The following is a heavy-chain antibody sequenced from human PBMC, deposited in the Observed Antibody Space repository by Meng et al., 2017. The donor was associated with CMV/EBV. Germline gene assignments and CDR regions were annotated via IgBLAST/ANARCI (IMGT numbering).Heavy chain of an antibody. CDR2: IYYSGST. CDR3: ARLDGDGGQDY. V-gene: IGHV4-39*01. J-gene: IGHJ4*02. D-gene: IGHD5-24*01. CDR1: GGSISSSSYY. Sequence: GSLRLSCTVSGGSISSSSYYWGWIRQPPGKGLEWIGSIYYSGSTYYNPSLKSRVTISVDTSKNQFSLKLGSVTAADTAVYYCARLDGDGGQDYWGQGTLVTVSS.